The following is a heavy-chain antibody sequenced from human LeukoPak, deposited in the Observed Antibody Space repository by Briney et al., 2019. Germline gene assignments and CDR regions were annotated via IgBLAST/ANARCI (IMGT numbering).Heavy chain of an antibody. J-gene: IGHJ5*02. D-gene: IGHD6-19*01. CDR1: GGSISSHY. Sequence: SETLSLTCTVSGGSISSHYWSWIRQPAGKGLEWIGRIYTSGSTNYNPSLKSRVTISVDTSKNQLSLKLSSVTAADTAVFYCARRYNPIAVAGKGGIDPWGQGTLVTVSS. CDR2: IYTSGST. V-gene: IGHV4-4*07. CDR3: ARRYNPIAVAGKGGIDP.